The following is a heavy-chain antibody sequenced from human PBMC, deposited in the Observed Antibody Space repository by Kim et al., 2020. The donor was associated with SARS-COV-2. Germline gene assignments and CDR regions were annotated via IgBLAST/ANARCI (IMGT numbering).Heavy chain of an antibody. CDR3: ARDPSYDFWSGYYTG. D-gene: IGHD3-3*01. V-gene: IGHV3-21*01. J-gene: IGHJ4*02. Sequence: DSVKGRFTISRDNAKNSLYLQMNSLRAEDTAVYYCARDPSYDFWSGYYTGWGQGTLVTVSS.